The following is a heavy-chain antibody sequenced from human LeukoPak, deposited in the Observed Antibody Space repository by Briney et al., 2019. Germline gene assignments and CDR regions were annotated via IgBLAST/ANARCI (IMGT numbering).Heavy chain of an antibody. Sequence: SVTVSCKASGGTFSSYAISWVRQAPGQGLEWMGGIIPIFGTANYAQKFQGRVTITADKSTSTAYMELSSLRSEDTAVYYCARDVNAGIAAAGFGYWGQGTLVTVSS. CDR1: GGTFSSYA. D-gene: IGHD6-13*01. J-gene: IGHJ4*02. V-gene: IGHV1-69*06. CDR2: IIPIFGTA. CDR3: ARDVNAGIAAAGFGY.